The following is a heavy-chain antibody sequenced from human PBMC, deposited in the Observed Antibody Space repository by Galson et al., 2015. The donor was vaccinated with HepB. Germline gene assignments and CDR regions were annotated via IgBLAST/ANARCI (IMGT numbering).Heavy chain of an antibody. J-gene: IGHJ4*02. Sequence: PRLSCAASGFAFSSYWMHWVRQAPGKGLVWVSRINSDGSSTSYADSVKGRFTISRDNAKNTLYLQMNSLRAEDTAVYYCARDRGGYPGDFDYWGQGTLVTVSS. CDR2: INSDGSST. CDR1: GFAFSSYW. CDR3: ARDRGGYPGDFDY. D-gene: IGHD3-16*01. V-gene: IGHV3-74*01.